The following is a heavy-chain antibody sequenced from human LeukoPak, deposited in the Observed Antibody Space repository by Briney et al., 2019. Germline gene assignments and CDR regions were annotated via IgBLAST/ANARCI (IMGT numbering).Heavy chain of an antibody. CDR3: ARQSSGYYYGWFDP. V-gene: IGHV4-39*01. D-gene: IGHD3-22*01. J-gene: IGHJ5*02. Sequence: SETLSLTCTVPGGSILDSTYYWAWIRQPPGKGLEWIATIFYTGNTHYNPSLKSRVTMSVDTVKNQCSLNLNSVTAADTAVYYCARQSSGYYYGWFDPWGQGTLVTVSS. CDR1: GGSILDSTYY. CDR2: IFYTGNT.